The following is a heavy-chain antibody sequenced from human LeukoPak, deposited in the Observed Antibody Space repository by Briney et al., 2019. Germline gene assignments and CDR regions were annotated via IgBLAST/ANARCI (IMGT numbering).Heavy chain of an antibody. CDR3: VRGRDIEVVSAAVSWFDP. D-gene: IGHD2-2*01. J-gene: IGHJ5*02. Sequence: GGSLRVSCAASGFTFRNYWMRCVRQAPGKGLVWVSRINGDGSSTSYADSVKGRFTISRDNAENTLYLQMNSLRVEDTAVYYCVRGRDIEVVSAAVSWFDPRGQGTLVTVSS. CDR2: INGDGSST. CDR1: GFTFRNYW. V-gene: IGHV3-74*01.